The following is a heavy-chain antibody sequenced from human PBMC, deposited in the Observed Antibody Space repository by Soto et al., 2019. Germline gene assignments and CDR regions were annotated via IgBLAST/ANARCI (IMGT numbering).Heavy chain of an antibody. CDR2: INHSGST. CDR3: ARLPPPSAYSYRRGGYYFDY. J-gene: IGHJ4*02. V-gene: IGHV4-34*01. Sequence: TLSPTCAVYGGSFSGYYWSWIRQPPGKGVEWIGEINHSGSTNYTPSLKSRVTISVDTSKNQFSRNLSSVTAADTAVYYCARLPPPSAYSYRRGGYYFDYWGQGTLVTV. D-gene: IGHD3-22*01. CDR1: GGSFSGYY.